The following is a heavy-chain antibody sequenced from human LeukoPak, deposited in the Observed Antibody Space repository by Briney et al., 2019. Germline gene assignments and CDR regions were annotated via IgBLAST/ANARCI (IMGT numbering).Heavy chain of an antibody. D-gene: IGHD2-8*01. CDR2: IYISGST. V-gene: IGHV4-4*07. CDR3: ARDTRTDSMHAFDI. J-gene: IGHJ3*02. Sequence: SETLSLTCTVSGGSISSYYWSWIRQPAGKGLEWIGRIYISGSTNYNPSLTSRVTMSVDTSKNQFSLKLSSVTAADTAVYYCARDTRTDSMHAFDIWGQGTMVTVSS. CDR1: GGSISSYY.